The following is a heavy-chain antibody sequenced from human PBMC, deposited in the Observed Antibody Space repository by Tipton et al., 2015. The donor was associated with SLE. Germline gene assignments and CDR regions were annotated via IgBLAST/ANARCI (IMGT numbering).Heavy chain of an antibody. CDR1: GFTFSSYA. Sequence: SLRLSCAASGFTFSSYAMSWVRQAPGKGLEWVSGISGSGGSTYYADSVKGRFTISRDNSKNTLYLQMNSLRAEDTAVYYCARDRRTGVRFLEWLFGDDPRGQGTLVPVSS. CDR3: ARDRRTGVRFLEWLFGDDP. D-gene: IGHD3-3*01. J-gene: IGHJ5*02. V-gene: IGHV3-23*01. CDR2: ISGSGGST.